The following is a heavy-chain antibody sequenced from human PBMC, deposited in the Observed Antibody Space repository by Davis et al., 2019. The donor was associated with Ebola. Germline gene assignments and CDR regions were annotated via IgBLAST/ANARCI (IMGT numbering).Heavy chain of an antibody. D-gene: IGHD3-10*01. V-gene: IGHV6-1*01. CDR2: TYYSSKWYN. CDR1: GDSVSGSSGA. CDR3: ARGWFRSGMDV. J-gene: IGHJ6*02. Sequence: PSETLSLTCAISGDSVSGSSGAWNWIRQSPSRGLEWLGRTYYSSKWYNDYAASVKGRITVNPDTSKNQFSLLLNSVTPEDTAIYYCARGWFRSGMDVWGQGTTVTVSS.